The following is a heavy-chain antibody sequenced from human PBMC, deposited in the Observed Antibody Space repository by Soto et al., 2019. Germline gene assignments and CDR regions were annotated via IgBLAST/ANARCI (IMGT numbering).Heavy chain of an antibody. D-gene: IGHD6-6*01. CDR3: ARAPLYSTSPKSAFDI. V-gene: IGHV1-18*01. J-gene: IGHJ3*02. CDR2: ISTYNGNP. CDR1: GYTFTSYG. Sequence: GPEVKKPGASVKVSCKASGYTFTSYGISWVRQAPGQGLEWMGWISTYNGNPNYAQELQGRVTMTTDTSTSTAYMELRSLRSDDTAVFYCARAPLYSTSPKSAFDIWGQGTVVTVSS.